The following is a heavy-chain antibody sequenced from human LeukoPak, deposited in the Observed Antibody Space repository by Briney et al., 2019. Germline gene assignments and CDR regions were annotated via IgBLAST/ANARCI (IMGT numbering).Heavy chain of an antibody. CDR3: ARDEGSQRAAAGQLWGMDV. CDR1: GYTFTSYG. CDR2: ISAYNGNT. V-gene: IGHV1-18*01. D-gene: IGHD6-13*01. J-gene: IGHJ6*02. Sequence: GASVKVSFKASGYTFTSYGISWVRQAPGQGLEWMGWISAYNGNTNYAQKLQGRVTMTTDTSTSTAYMELRSLRSDDTAVYYCARDEGSQRAAAGQLWGMDVWGQGTTVTVSS.